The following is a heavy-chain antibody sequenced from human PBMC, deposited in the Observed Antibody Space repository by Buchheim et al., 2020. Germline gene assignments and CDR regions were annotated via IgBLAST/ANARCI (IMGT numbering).Heavy chain of an antibody. D-gene: IGHD5-24*01. CDR3: ARECRNRRDGYTWGGDAADY. CDR2: ISSSISYI. V-gene: IGHV3-21*06. J-gene: IGHJ4*02. CDR1: GFTFSSHS. Sequence: EVQLVESGGGLVKPGGSLRLSCAASGFTFSSHSMNWVRQAPGKGLEWVSSISSSISYISYADSVKGRFTISRDNAKNSLYLQMNSLRAEDTAVYYCARECRNRRDGYTWGGDAADYGGQGTL.